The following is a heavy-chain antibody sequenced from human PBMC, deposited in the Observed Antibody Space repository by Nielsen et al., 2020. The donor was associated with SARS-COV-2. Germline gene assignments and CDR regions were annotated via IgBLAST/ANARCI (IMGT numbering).Heavy chain of an antibody. J-gene: IGHJ4*02. CDR3: AREGVGATRYFDY. CDR2: MYSDGST. Sequence: GESLKISCAASGFIVSSNYMSWVRQAPGTGLEWVAVMYSDGSTNYAESVKGRITIYRDNSKNSMYLQMNSLRAEDTAVYYCAREGVGATRYFDYWGQGTLVTVSS. CDR1: GFIVSSNY. D-gene: IGHD1-26*01. V-gene: IGHV3-53*01.